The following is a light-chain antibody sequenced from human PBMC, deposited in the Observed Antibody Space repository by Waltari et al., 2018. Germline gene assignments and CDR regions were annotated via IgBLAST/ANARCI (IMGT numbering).Light chain of an antibody. J-gene: IGLJ2*01. CDR1: SSDVGGYNY. CDR3: SSYAGSNKAI. Sequence: QSALTQPHSASGSPGQSVTIPCTGTSSDVGGYNYVSWYQHHPGKAPKLMIYEVSKRPSGVPDRFSGSKSGNTASLTVSGLQAEDEADYYCSSYAGSNKAIFGGGTKLTVL. V-gene: IGLV2-8*01. CDR2: EVS.